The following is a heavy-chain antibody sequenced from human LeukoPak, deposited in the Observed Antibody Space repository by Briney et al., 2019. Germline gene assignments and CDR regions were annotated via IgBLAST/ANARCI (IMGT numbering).Heavy chain of an antibody. CDR2: IYSGGSA. CDR1: GFTANNNY. J-gene: IGHJ4*02. Sequence: GGSLRLSCAASGFTANNNYVSWVRQAPGKSLQWVSLIYSGGSAYYEDSVKGRFTISRDSSKNMVFLQMNSLRAEDTAVYYCASSGAYSDFDFWGQGTLVTVSS. CDR3: ASSGAYSDFDF. D-gene: IGHD3-22*01. V-gene: IGHV3-53*01.